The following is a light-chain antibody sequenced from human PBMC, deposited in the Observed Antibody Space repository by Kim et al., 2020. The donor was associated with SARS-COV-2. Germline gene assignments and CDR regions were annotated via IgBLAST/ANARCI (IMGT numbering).Light chain of an antibody. CDR1: QTIGGD. CDR3: QQSYNTPF. Sequence: DFQMTQSPSSLSASVGDRVTISCRASQTIGGDLNWYQQKPGQSPNLLIYGASRLQNGVPSRFSGSGSGTDFTLTISGLQHEDFATYYCQQSYNTPFFGPGTKVDIK. V-gene: IGKV1-39*01. CDR2: GAS. J-gene: IGKJ3*01.